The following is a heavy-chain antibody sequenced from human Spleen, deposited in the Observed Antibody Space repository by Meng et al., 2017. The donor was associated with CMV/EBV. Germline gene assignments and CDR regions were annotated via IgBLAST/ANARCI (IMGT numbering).Heavy chain of an antibody. CDR1: GGSFSGYY. J-gene: IGHJ4*02. Sequence: GSLRLSCTVYGGSFSGYYWSWIRQPPGKGLEWIGEINHSGSTNYNPSLKSRVTISVDTSKNQFSLKLSSVTAADTAVYYCARVGEWYDSSAHFDYWGQGTLVTVSS. CDR3: ARVGEWYDSSAHFDY. V-gene: IGHV4-34*01. CDR2: INHSGST. D-gene: IGHD3-22*01.